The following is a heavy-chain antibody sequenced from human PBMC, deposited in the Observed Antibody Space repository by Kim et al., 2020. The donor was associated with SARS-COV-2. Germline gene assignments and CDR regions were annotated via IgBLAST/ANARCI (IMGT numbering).Heavy chain of an antibody. CDR2: IKCDGSYM. Sequence: GGSLRLSCAASGFTFSRYWMHWVRQAPGKGLVWVSRIKCDGSYMNYVDSVEGRFTISRDNAKNTLYLQMNSLRAEDTGVYYCAGGDSGYYAYWGQGTMVTVSS. CDR1: GFTFSRYW. D-gene: IGHD5-12*01. CDR3: AGGDSGYYAY. V-gene: IGHV3-74*01. J-gene: IGHJ4*02.